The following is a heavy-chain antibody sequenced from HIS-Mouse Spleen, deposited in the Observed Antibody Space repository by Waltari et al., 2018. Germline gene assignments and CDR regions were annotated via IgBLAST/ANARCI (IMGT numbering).Heavy chain of an antibody. D-gene: IGHD6-13*01. CDR2: IDYSGSP. Sequence: QLQLQESGPGLVKPSETLSLTCTVSGGSISSSSYYWGWIRQPPGKGLEGFGSIDYSGSPYYNPSLKSRVTISVDPSKNQFYLKLSSVTAADTAVYYCAREIPYSSSWYDWYFDLWGRGTLVTVSS. CDR1: GGSISSSSYY. CDR3: AREIPYSSSWYDWYFDL. V-gene: IGHV4-39*07. J-gene: IGHJ2*01.